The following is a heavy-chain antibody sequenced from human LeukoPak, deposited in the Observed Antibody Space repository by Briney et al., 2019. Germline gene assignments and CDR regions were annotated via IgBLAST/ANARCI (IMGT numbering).Heavy chain of an antibody. CDR3: ARGRGSTIFGVVIIRAYYFDY. Sequence: PSETLSLTCAVYGGSFSGYYWSWIRQPPGKGLEWIGEINHSGSTNHNPSLKSRVTISVDTSKNQFSLKLSSVTAADTAVYYCARGRGSTIFGVVIIRAYYFDYWGQGTLVTVSS. J-gene: IGHJ4*02. CDR1: GGSFSGYY. V-gene: IGHV4-34*01. CDR2: INHSGST. D-gene: IGHD3-3*01.